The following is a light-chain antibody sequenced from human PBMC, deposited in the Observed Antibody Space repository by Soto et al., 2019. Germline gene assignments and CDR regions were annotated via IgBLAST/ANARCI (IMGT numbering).Light chain of an antibody. CDR2: GPS. Sequence: EIVMTQSPATLSVSPGERATLSCRASQSVSSNLAWYQQKPGQAPRLLIYGPSTRATGMPARFSGSGSGTEFSLTISSLQSEDFAVYSCQQYNNWPPGTFGQGTKVEIK. CDR1: QSVSSN. V-gene: IGKV3-15*01. CDR3: QQYNNWPPGT. J-gene: IGKJ1*01.